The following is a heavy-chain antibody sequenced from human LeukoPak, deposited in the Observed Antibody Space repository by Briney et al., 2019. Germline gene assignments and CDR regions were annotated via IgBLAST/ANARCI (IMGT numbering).Heavy chain of an antibody. V-gene: IGHV3-23*01. Sequence: GGSLRLSFTTSGFTFSLHGFHSVRQAPGKGLEWVSSISGGGSTNYADSVKARFTISRDSSKGTLYLQMNSLRADDTAVYYGVQGGAYGSVSYFDYWGQGTLVTVSS. CDR3: VQGGAYGSVSYFDY. CDR1: GFTFSLHG. CDR2: ISGGGST. J-gene: IGHJ4*02. D-gene: IGHD3-10*01.